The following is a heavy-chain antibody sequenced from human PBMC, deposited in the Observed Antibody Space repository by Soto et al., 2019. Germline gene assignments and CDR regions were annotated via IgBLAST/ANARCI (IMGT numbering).Heavy chain of an antibody. D-gene: IGHD6-19*01. Sequence: GESLKISWKGSGYSFTSYWIGWVRQMPGKGLEWMGIIYPGDSDTRYSPSFQGQVTISADKSITTAYLQWSSLKASDTAMYYCARQVSSGWYSNYYMDVWGQGTTVTVSS. CDR3: ARQVSSGWYSNYYMDV. CDR2: IYPGDSDT. CDR1: GYSFTSYW. V-gene: IGHV5-51*01. J-gene: IGHJ6*02.